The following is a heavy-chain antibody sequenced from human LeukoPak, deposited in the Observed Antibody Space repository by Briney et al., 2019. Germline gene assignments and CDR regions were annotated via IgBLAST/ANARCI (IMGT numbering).Heavy chain of an antibody. CDR3: AKDRSYDSSGYYYY. CDR2: ISYDGSNK. CDR1: GFTFSSYG. V-gene: IGHV3-30*18. J-gene: IGHJ4*02. D-gene: IGHD3-22*01. Sequence: GRSLRLSCAASGFTFSSYGMHWVRQAPGKGLEWVAVISYDGSNKYYADSVKGRFTISRDNSKNTLYLQMNSLRAEDTAVYYCAKDRSYDSSGYYYYWGQGTLVTVSS.